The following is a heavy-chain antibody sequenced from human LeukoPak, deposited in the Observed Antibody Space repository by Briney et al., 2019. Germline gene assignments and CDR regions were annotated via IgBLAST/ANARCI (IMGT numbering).Heavy chain of an antibody. CDR1: GFTFSRYV. CDR3: AKTSPGSFSYGMEF. J-gene: IGHJ6*02. D-gene: IGHD1-26*01. Sequence: GGSLRLSCAASGFTFSRYVMTWVRQAPGKGLEWVSVISDSGVSTSYADSVKGRFTISRDNARNTLFLQMNNLRDEDTAVYFCAKTSPGSFSYGMEFWGQGTTVTASS. V-gene: IGHV3-23*01. CDR2: ISDSGVST.